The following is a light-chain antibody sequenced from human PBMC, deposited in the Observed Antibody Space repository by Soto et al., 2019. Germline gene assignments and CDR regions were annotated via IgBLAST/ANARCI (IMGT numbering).Light chain of an antibody. CDR3: QQYSSSPPFT. V-gene: IGKV3-20*01. Sequence: EIVLTQSPGTLSLSPGERATLSCRASQSVSSRYLAWYQQKPGQAPRLLMYGASNRATGIPDRFSGSGSGTDFTLTISRQEPEDLAVYFCQQYSSSPPFTFGQGTKVEIK. CDR1: QSVSSRY. CDR2: GAS. J-gene: IGKJ2*01.